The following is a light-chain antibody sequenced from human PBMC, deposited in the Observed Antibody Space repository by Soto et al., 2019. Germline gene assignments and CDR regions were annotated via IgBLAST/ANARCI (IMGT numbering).Light chain of an antibody. V-gene: IGLV2-14*03. Sequence: QSALTQPASVSGSPGQSITISCTGTSSDVGAYNFVSWHQQHPGKAPKLMIYNVYDRPSGISYRFSGSKSGNTASLTISGLQAEDEADYYCCSYAGSYTRVFGTGTKVTVL. CDR1: SSDVGAYNF. J-gene: IGLJ1*01. CDR2: NVY. CDR3: CSYAGSYTRV.